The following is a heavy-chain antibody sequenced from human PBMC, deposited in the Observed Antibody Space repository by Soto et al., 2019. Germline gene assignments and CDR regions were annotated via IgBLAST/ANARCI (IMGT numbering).Heavy chain of an antibody. CDR1: GGSFSGYY. D-gene: IGHD6-6*01. J-gene: IGHJ4*02. V-gene: IGHV4-34*01. Sequence: PSETLSLTCAVYGGSFSGYYWSWIRQPPGKGLEWIGEINHSGSTNYNPSLKSRVTISVDTSKNQFSLKLSSVTAADAAVYYCARSSARNSSYWGQGTLVTLSS. CDR3: ARSSARNSSY. CDR2: INHSGST.